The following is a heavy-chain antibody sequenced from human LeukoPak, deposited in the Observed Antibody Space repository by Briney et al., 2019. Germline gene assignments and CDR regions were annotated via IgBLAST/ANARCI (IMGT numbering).Heavy chain of an antibody. CDR1: GGSISSYY. V-gene: IGHV4-4*09. D-gene: IGHD3-10*01. CDR2: IYTSGST. CDR3: ARQELTAFDY. Sequence: SETLSLTCTVSGGSISSYYWSWIRQPPGKGLEWIGYIYTSGSTNYNPSLKSRVTISVDTSKNQFSLKLSSVPAADTAVYYCARQELTAFDYWGQGTLVTVSS. J-gene: IGHJ4*02.